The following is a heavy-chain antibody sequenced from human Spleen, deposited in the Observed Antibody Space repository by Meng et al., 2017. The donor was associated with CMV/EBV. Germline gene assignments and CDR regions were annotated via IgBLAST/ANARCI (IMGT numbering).Heavy chain of an antibody. D-gene: IGHD2-8*01. CDR3: ARLFKGTSGALSDY. J-gene: IGHJ4*02. CDR2: ISTSSGHI. Sequence: ASGFTFSSYSMTWVRQATGKGLEWVSSISTSSGHIYYADSVKGRFTVSRDNAKNSLYLQMNSLRAEDTAVYYCARLFKGTSGALSDYWGQGTLVTVSS. V-gene: IGHV3-21*01. CDR1: GFTFSSYS.